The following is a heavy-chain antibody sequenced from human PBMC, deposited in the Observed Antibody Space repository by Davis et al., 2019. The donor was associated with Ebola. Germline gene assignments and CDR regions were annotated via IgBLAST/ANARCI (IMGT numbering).Heavy chain of an antibody. CDR3: ARDNWYSSRLVPMDV. D-gene: IGHD6-13*01. CDR1: GFTFSDYY. Sequence: GESLKISCAASGFTFSDYYMSWIRQAPGKGLEWVSYISSSGSTIYYADSVKGRFTISRDNAKNSLYLQMNSLRAEDTAVYYCARDNWYSSRLVPMDVWGQGTTVTVSS. V-gene: IGHV3-11*04. CDR2: ISSSGSTI. J-gene: IGHJ6*02.